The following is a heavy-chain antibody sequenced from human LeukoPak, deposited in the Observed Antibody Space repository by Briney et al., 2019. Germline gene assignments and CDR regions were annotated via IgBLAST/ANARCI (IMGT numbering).Heavy chain of an antibody. CDR2: ISNSNSTI. J-gene: IGHJ4*02. V-gene: IGHV3-48*03. CDR3: SRGWLSDY. Sequence: GGSLRLSCAAPGFTFSSYEMNWVRQAPGKGLEWVSYISNSNSTIYYANSVKGRFTISRDNAKNSLYLQMNSLRAEDTAVYYCSRGWLSDYWGQGTLVTVSS. D-gene: IGHD6-19*01. CDR1: GFTFSSYE.